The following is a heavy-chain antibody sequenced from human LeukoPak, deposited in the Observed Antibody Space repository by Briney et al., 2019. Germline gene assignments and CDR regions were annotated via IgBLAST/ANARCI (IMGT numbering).Heavy chain of an antibody. CDR1: GFTFGSYW. V-gene: IGHV3-7*01. CDR3: AIDRTVTTFDS. Sequence: GGSLRLSCAASGFTFGSYWMSWVRQAPGKGLEWVANIKQDGSQRYYVDSVKGRFTISRDNAKNSLYLQMISLRVEDTALYYCAIDRTVTTFDSWGQGTLVTVSS. CDR2: IKQDGSQR. J-gene: IGHJ4*02. D-gene: IGHD4-17*01.